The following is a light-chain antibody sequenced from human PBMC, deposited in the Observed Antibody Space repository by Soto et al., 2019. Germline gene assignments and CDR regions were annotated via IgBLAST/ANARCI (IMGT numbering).Light chain of an antibody. CDR3: SSYTSSSTL. CDR2: EVS. Sequence: SALAQPASVSGSPGQSITISCTGTSSDVGGYNYVSWYQQHPGKAPKLMIYEVSNRPSGVSNRFSGSKSGNTASLTISGLQAEDEADYYCSSYTSSSTLFGGGTKVTVL. CDR1: SSDVGGYNY. V-gene: IGLV2-14*01. J-gene: IGLJ2*01.